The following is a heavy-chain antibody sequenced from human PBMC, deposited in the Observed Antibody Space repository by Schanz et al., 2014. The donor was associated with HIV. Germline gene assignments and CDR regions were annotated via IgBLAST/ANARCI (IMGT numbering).Heavy chain of an antibody. J-gene: IGHJ4*02. CDR3: TRGARDCSNGVCGGTYFDY. V-gene: IGHV1-18*01. CDR1: GYTFTNYA. Sequence: QVQLVQSGTEAKKPGASVTVSCKASGYTFTNYAINWVRQAPGQGLEWMGWISNYIGNTDYAQNLQGRVTLTRNTSLTTAYMELSSLTSDDTAVYYCTRGARDCSNGVCGGTYFDYWGQGTLVTVSS. D-gene: IGHD2-8*01. CDR2: ISNYIGNT.